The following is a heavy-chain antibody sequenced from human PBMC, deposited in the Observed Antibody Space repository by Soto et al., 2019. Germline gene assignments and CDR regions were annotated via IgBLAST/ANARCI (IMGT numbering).Heavy chain of an antibody. D-gene: IGHD6-13*01. J-gene: IGHJ4*02. Sequence: PGESLKIFCTGSGFIFTGYWIGWGRQMPGEGLGWMLIIYSEDSDTRHSPSFQGQVTISXXXXXXTXYXQXXXLKGXDTAMYYCVVQQKLPWVNYWGQGTLVTVSS. CDR1: GFIFTGYW. V-gene: IGHV5-51*01. CDR2: IYSEDSDT. CDR3: VVQQKLPWVNY.